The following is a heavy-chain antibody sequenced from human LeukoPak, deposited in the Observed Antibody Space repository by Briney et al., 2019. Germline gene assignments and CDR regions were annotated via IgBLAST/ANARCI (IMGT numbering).Heavy chain of an antibody. J-gene: IGHJ4*02. CDR2: FSGGGDT. CDR3: AKEGQRHFDFEN. CDR1: GFTFRGSA. Sequence: GGSLRLSCEASGFTFRGSATSWVRQAPGRGLEWVSAFSGGGDTYYADSVKGRFTTSRDTSKNTLYLQMNSLRAEDTALYYCAKEGQRHFDFENWGQGTLVIVSS. V-gene: IGHV3-23*01. D-gene: IGHD2/OR15-2a*01.